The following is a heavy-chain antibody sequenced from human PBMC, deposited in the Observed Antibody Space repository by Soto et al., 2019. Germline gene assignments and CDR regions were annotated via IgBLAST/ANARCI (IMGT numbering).Heavy chain of an antibody. CDR2: VWSDGRNQ. D-gene: IGHD3-10*01. J-gene: IGHJ6*03. Sequence: QVQLVESGGGVVQPGGSLRVSCAASGFTFSRHGMHWVRQAPGKGLEWVAVVWSDGRNQQYADSVRGRFTISRDNSKNTLSLQMNSLRAEDTAVYYCARESTYRSDSGSGRTDSNYMDVWGKGTTVTVSS. CDR1: GFTFSRHG. V-gene: IGHV3-33*01. CDR3: ARESTYRSDSGSGRTDSNYMDV.